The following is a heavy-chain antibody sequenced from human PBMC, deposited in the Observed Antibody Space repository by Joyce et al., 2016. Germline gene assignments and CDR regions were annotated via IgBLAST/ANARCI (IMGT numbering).Heavy chain of an antibody. D-gene: IGHD5-24*01. CDR2: IIPMLNMT. CDR3: AGTFNYPHHDGMDV. V-gene: IGHV1-69*02. J-gene: IGHJ6*02. Sequence: QVHLVQSGAEVKKSESSLKVSCKASGGSFNKYTVSWVRQAPGQGLAWMGRIIPMLNMTNYAQEFQGRGTITADKSTTTAYMQLTGLRSDDTAVYLCAGTFNYPHHDGMDVWGQGTTVTVSS. CDR1: GGSFNKYT.